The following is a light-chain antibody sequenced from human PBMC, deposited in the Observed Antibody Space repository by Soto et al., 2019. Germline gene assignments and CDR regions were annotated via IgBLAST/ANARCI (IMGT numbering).Light chain of an antibody. Sequence: DIQMTQSPSTLSASVGDRVTITCRASQSISSWLAWYQQKPGTAPKLLIYKASTLQSGVPSRFSGSGSGTEFPLTIRSLQPDDSATYYCQQYNDNWTFGQGNKVE. CDR2: KAS. CDR3: QQYNDNWT. J-gene: IGKJ1*01. V-gene: IGKV1-5*03. CDR1: QSISSW.